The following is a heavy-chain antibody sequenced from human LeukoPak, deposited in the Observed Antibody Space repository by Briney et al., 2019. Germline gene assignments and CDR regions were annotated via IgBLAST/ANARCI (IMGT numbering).Heavy chain of an antibody. J-gene: IGHJ4*02. CDR1: GGSISSSSYY. CDR2: IYYSGST. CDR3: ARRIVVVPAAPSGPFDY. Sequence: SETLSLTCTVSGGSISSSSYYWGWIRQPPGKGLEWIGGIYYSGSTYYNPSLKSRVTISVDTSKNQFSLKLSSVTAADTAVYYCARRIVVVPAAPSGPFDYWGQGTLVTVSS. D-gene: IGHD2-2*01. V-gene: IGHV4-39*01.